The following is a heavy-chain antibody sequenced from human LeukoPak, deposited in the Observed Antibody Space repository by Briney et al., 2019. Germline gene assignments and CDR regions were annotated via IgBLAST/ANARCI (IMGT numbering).Heavy chain of an antibody. J-gene: IGHJ4*02. D-gene: IGHD3-10*01. CDR3: ARDSGMVRGTVDY. Sequence: ASVKVSCKSSGYTFTSYYMYWVRLAHGQGLERMGIINPSGGSTSYAQKFQGRVTMTRDTSTSTVYMELSSLRSEDTAVYYCARDSGMVRGTVDYWGQGTLVTVSS. CDR2: INPSGGST. CDR1: GYTFTSYY. V-gene: IGHV1-46*01.